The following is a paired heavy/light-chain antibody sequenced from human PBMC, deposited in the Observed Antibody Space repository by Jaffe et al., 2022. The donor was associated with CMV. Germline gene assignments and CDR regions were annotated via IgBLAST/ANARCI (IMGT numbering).Light chain of an antibody. CDR2: GAS. Sequence: EIVMTQSPATLSVSPGERATLSCRASQSISGNLAWYQQKPGQPPRLLIFGASIRAAGIPARFSGSGSGTEFTLTISSLQSDDFAVYYCQQYNNWPPWTFGQGTKVE. CDR3: QQYNNWPPWT. J-gene: IGKJ1*01. CDR1: QSISGN. V-gene: IGKV3-15*01.
Heavy chain of an antibody. D-gene: IGHD3-16*01. CDR3: ATGGTGGRVFSS. V-gene: IGHV3-15*01. J-gene: IGHJ5*02. Sequence: VQFVESGGGLVKPGGSLTLSCAASGLTFSDAWMTWVRQAPGKGLEWVGRIKSKTDGGTTDYAAPVKDRITISRDDSKNTLYLRMNSLKTEDTAVYYCATGGTGGRVFSSWGQGILVTVSS. CDR1: GLTFSDAW. CDR2: IKSKTDGGTT.